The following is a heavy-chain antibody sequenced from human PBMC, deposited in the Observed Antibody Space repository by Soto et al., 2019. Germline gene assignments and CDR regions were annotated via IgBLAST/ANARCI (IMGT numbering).Heavy chain of an antibody. V-gene: IGHV3-23*01. J-gene: IGHJ4*02. CDR3: AKVGSSSWSPHYYFDY. Sequence: EVQLLESGGGLVQPGGSLRLSCAASGFTFNNYAMGWVRQAPGKGLEWVSAITDSGDDTYYRDSVKGRFTISRDNSKSTLYLQMNSLRSEDTAIYYCAKVGSSSWSPHYYFDYWGQVTLVTVSS. CDR1: GFTFNNYA. D-gene: IGHD2-2*01. CDR2: ITDSGDDT.